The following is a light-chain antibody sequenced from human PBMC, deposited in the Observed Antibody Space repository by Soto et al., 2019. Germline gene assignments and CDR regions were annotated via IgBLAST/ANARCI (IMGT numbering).Light chain of an antibody. V-gene: IGKV3-20*01. J-gene: IGKJ5*01. Sequence: EIVMTQSPGTLSVSPGERATLSCRAGQGVTTNFAWYQQKSGQSPRLLIYDVSIRATGVPDRYSASGSGTDFTLTISRLEPEDFAVFFCQQYGTSEIIFGQGTRLEIK. CDR3: QQYGTSEII. CDR1: QGVTTN. CDR2: DVS.